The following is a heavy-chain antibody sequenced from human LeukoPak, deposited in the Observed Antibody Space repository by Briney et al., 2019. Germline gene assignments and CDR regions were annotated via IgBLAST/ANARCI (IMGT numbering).Heavy chain of an antibody. D-gene: IGHD4-17*01. CDR2: VFDSGGA. Sequence: AETLSLTCTASGATISDYCWSWIRQPPGQGLEWIGYVFDSGGANYNPSLKSRVTISVDTSKNQFSVKLGSVTAADTAVYYCAAALGRYGDYSRGFYFDYWGQATHVTLSS. J-gene: IGHJ4*02. CDR3: AAALGRYGDYSRGFYFDY. CDR1: GATISDYC. V-gene: IGHV4-59*13.